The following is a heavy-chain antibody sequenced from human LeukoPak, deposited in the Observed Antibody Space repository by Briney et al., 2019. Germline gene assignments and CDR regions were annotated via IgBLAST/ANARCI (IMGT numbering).Heavy chain of an antibody. CDR2: IYTSGST. CDR1: GGSISNYY. D-gene: IGHD1-1*01. V-gene: IGHV4-4*07. Sequence: SGTLSLTCTVSGGSISNYYWSWIRQPAGKGLEWIGRIYTSGSTNYNPSLKSRVTMSVDTSKNQFSLKLTSVTAADTAVYYCARDIASTRGNYWGQGTLVTVSS. J-gene: IGHJ4*02. CDR3: ARDIASTRGNY.